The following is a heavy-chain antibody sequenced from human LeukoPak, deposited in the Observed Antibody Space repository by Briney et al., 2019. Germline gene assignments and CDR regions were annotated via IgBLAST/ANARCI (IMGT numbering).Heavy chain of an antibody. Sequence: ASVKVSCKASGYTFTGYYMHWVRQAPGQGLEWMGRINPNSGGTNYAQKFHGRVTMTRDTSINTAYMELSRLRSDDTAVYYCARSGAYCGGDCYSWQNYYYYYYMDVWGKGTTVTVSS. V-gene: IGHV1-2*06. J-gene: IGHJ6*03. CDR2: INPNSGGT. CDR3: ARSGAYCGGDCYSWQNYYYYYYMDV. CDR1: GYTFTGYY. D-gene: IGHD2-21*01.